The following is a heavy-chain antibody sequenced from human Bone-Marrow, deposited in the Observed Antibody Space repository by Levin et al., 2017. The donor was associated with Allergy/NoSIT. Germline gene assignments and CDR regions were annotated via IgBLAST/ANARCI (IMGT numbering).Heavy chain of an antibody. Sequence: GGSLRLSCEASGFTFRSYGMHWIRQAPGKGLEWVAAISFRATEKDYADSVKGRFTISRDDSRDMLYLQMTSLRDADTAVYYCASGGYHYYAMDVWGQGTTVTVSS. J-gene: IGHJ6*02. CDR3: ASGGYHYYAMDV. CDR1: GFTFRSYG. D-gene: IGHD3-10*01. CDR2: ISFRATEK. V-gene: IGHV3-30*03.